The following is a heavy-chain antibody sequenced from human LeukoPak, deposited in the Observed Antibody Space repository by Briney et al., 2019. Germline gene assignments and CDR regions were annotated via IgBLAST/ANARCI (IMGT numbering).Heavy chain of an antibody. Sequence: GGSLRLSCAASGFTFNNAWMSGVRQAPGKGLKWVGRIKSKTDGGRTDYAAAVKGRFTISRDNSKNTLYLQMNSLRAEDTAVYYCAKTPVVATIFVCVYFDYWGQGILVTVSS. V-gene: IGHV3-15*01. D-gene: IGHD5-12*01. CDR3: AKTPVVATIFVCVYFDY. J-gene: IGHJ4*02. CDR2: IKSKTDGGRT. CDR1: GFTFNNAW.